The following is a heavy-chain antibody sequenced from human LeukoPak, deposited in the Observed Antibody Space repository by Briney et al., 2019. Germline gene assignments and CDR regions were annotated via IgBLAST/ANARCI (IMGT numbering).Heavy chain of an antibody. J-gene: IGHJ4*02. Sequence: SSETLSLTCTVSGGSISSSSYYWGWIRQPPGKGLEWIGSIYYNGSTYYNPSLKSRVTISVDTSKNQFSLKLSSVTAADTAVYYCARHVVAAAGPYYFDYWGQGTLVTVSS. V-gene: IGHV4-39*01. CDR3: ARHVVAAAGPYYFDY. CDR1: GGSISSSSYY. CDR2: IYYNGST. D-gene: IGHD6-13*01.